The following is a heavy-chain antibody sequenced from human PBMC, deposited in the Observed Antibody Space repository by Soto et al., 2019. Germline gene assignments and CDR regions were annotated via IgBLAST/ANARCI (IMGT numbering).Heavy chain of an antibody. CDR1: GYILTTYW. CDR3: ARRDASAGLRNYYGMDV. Sequence: PGESLKISCKGSGYILTTYWIGWVRQMPGKGLEWMGIIFPGDSDTKYSPSFQGQVTISADKSISTAYLQWSSLKASDTAMYYCARRDASAGLRNYYGMDVWGQGTTVTVSS. D-gene: IGHD6-13*01. J-gene: IGHJ6*02. CDR2: IFPGDSDT. V-gene: IGHV5-51*01.